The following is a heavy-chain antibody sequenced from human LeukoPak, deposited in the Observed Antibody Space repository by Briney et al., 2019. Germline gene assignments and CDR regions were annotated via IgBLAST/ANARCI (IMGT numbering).Heavy chain of an antibody. Sequence: ASVKVSCKASGGTFSSYAISWVRQAPGQGLEWMGGINPIFGTANYAQKFQGRVTITADESTSTAYMELSSLRSEDTAVYYCARAASIIVGASAFDYWGQGTLVTVSS. CDR2: INPIFGTA. CDR1: GGTFSSYA. D-gene: IGHD1-26*01. J-gene: IGHJ4*02. V-gene: IGHV1-69*13. CDR3: ARAASIIVGASAFDY.